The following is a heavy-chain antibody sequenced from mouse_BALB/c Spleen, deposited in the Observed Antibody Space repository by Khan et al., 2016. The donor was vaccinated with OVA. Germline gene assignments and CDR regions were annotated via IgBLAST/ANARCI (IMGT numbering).Heavy chain of an antibody. CDR3: TSHLTGSFDY. CDR2: ISSDGDYT. V-gene: IGHV5-6*02. Sequence: EVKLEESGGDLVKPGGSLKLSCAASGLTFSSYSMSWVRQTPDKRLEWVASISSDGDYTYYSDSVKGRFTISRDTAKNTLYLQMSSLKSEDTAMYYCTSHLTGSFDYWGQGTLVTVSA. J-gene: IGHJ3*01. CDR1: GLTFSSYS. D-gene: IGHD4-1*01.